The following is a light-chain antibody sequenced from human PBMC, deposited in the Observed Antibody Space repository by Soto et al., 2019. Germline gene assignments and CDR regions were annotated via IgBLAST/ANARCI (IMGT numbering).Light chain of an antibody. CDR2: SNY. V-gene: IGLV1-44*01. CDR1: SSDIESNT. CDR3: AAWDVIPDGYV. J-gene: IGLJ1*01. Sequence: QSVLWNAPSGTRIPWQGLTICGYGNSSDIESNTVTWYQQLPGTAPKLVIYSNYDRPSGVPDRFSGSTSGTSASLLIRGLQSEYEVDCYCAAWDVIPDGYVFGGGTKITV.